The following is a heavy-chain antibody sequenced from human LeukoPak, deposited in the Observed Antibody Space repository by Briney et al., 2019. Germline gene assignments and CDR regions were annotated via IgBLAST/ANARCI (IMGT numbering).Heavy chain of an antibody. CDR1: GYTFTSYA. CDR3: ARVVGCGGDCYSGISDY. J-gene: IGHJ4*02. Sequence: ASVKGSCKASGYTFTSYAMNWVREAPGQGLEWMGWINTNTGNPTYAQGFTGRFVFSLDTSVSTAYLQISSLKAEDTAVYYCARVVGCGGDCYSGISDYWGQGTLVTVSS. CDR2: INTNTGNP. V-gene: IGHV7-4-1*02. D-gene: IGHD2-21*02.